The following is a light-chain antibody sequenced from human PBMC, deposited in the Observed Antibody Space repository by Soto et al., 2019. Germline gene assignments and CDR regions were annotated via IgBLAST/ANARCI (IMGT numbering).Light chain of an antibody. CDR3: QQYGSPPGLT. Sequence: EIVLTQSPGTLSLSPGERATLSCRASQSVSSSYLAWYQQKPGQAPRLLIYGASSRATGIPDRFSGSGSGTNFTLTISRLEPEDFAVYYCQQYGSPPGLTFVGGTKVEIK. J-gene: IGKJ4*01. CDR2: GAS. CDR1: QSVSSSY. V-gene: IGKV3-20*01.